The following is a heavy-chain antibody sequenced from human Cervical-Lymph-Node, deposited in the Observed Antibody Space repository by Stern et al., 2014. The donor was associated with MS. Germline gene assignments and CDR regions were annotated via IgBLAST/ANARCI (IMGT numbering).Heavy chain of an antibody. CDR3: ARTIHFDY. CDR2: ITTGSSII. Sequence: EVQLVESGGDLVQPGGSLRLSCAPSGFTFSSYNMNWVRQAPGKGLEWVSYITTGSSIIYYADSVKGRFTISRDNAKNSLYLQMNSLRDEDTAVYYCARTIHFDYWGQGTLVTVSS. CDR1: GFTFSSYN. V-gene: IGHV3-48*02. J-gene: IGHJ4*02. D-gene: IGHD2-21*01.